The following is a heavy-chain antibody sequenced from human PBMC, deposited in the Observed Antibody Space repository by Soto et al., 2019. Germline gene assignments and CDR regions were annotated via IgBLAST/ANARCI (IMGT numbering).Heavy chain of an antibody. D-gene: IGHD1-26*01. CDR2: ISSSGSTI. J-gene: IGHJ4*02. Sequence: PGGSLRLSCAASGFTFSSYEMNWVRQAPGKGLEWVSYISSSGSTIYYADSVKGRFTISRDNAKNSLYLQMNSLRAEDTAVYYCARDSELAPNDGYRGQITLVTVST. V-gene: IGHV3-48*03. CDR1: GFTFSSYE. CDR3: ARDSELAPNDGY.